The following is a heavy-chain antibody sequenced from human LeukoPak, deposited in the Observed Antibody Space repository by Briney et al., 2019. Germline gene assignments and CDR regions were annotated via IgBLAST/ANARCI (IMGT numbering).Heavy chain of an antibody. CDR2: INWNGGST. Sequence: RAGGSLRLSCAASGFTFDDYGMSWVRQAPGKGLEWVSGINWNGGSTGYADSVKGRFTISRDNAKNSLYLQMNSLRAEDTAVYYCAKDSIAVAGDWGQGTLVTVSS. J-gene: IGHJ4*02. D-gene: IGHD6-19*01. CDR1: GFTFDDYG. CDR3: AKDSIAVAGD. V-gene: IGHV3-20*04.